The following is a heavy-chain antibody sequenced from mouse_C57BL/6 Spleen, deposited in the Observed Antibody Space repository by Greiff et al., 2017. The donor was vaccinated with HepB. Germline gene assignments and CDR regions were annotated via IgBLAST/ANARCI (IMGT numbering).Heavy chain of an antibody. V-gene: IGHV5-17*01. CDR2: ISSGSSTI. Sequence: EVKVEESGGGLVKPGGSLKLSCAASGFTFSDYGMHWVRQAPEKGLEWVAYISSGSSTIYYADTVKGRFTISRDNAKNTLFLQMTSLRSEDTAMYYCAREDYGSSSAMDYWGQGTSVTVSS. CDR1: GFTFSDYG. J-gene: IGHJ4*01. CDR3: AREDYGSSSAMDY. D-gene: IGHD1-1*01.